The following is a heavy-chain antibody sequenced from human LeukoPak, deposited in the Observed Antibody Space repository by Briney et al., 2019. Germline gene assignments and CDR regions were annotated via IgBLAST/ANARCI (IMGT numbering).Heavy chain of an antibody. V-gene: IGHV6-1*01. J-gene: IGHJ3*02. CDR2: TYYRSKWYN. D-gene: IGHD5-24*01. Sequence: SQTLSLTCAISGDSVSSNSAAWNWIRQSPSRGLEWLGRTYYRSKWYNDYAVSVKSRITVNPDTSKNQFSLQLNSVTHEDTAVYCCARVPAIRGPHNVGGIAFDIWGQGTMVTVSS. CDR3: ARVPAIRGPHNVGGIAFDI. CDR1: GDSVSSNSAA.